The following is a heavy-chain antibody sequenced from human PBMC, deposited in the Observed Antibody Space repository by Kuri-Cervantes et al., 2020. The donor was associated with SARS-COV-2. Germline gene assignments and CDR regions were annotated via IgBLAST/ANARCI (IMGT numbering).Heavy chain of an antibody. CDR1: GFTFSSYA. J-gene: IGHJ3*02. Sequence: GGSLRLSCAASGFTFSSYAMHWVRQAPGKGLEWVAVISYDGSNKYYADSVKGRFTISRDNSKNTLYLQMNSLRAEDTAVYYCARDQAFDIWGQGTKVTVSS. CDR2: ISYDGSNK. V-gene: IGHV3-30*04. CDR3: ARDQAFDI.